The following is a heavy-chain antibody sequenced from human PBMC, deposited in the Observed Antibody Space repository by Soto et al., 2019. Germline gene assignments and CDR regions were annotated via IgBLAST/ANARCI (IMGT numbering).Heavy chain of an antibody. CDR3: ARVNEYYDSSGYQDY. D-gene: IGHD3-22*01. CDR1: GGTFSSYA. V-gene: IGHV1-69*13. CDR2: IIPIFGTA. J-gene: IGHJ4*02. Sequence: GASVKVSCKASGGTFSSYAISWVRQAPGQGLEWMGGIIPIFGTANYAQKFQGRVTITADESTSTAYMELSSLRSEDTAVYYCARVNEYYDSSGYQDYWGQGTLVPSPQ.